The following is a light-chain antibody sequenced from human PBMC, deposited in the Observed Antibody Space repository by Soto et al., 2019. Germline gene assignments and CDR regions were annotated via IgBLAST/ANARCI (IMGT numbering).Light chain of an antibody. J-gene: IGKJ4*01. Sequence: DIQLPQAPSSPSASVGDRVTITCRASQSIRNDLGWYQQKPGKAPKRLIYAASTLQNGVPSRFSGSGPGTEFTLTISSLQPEDFATYYCQHHNSYLALTFGGGTKVLIK. CDR1: QSIRND. CDR3: QHHNSYLALT. V-gene: IGKV1-17*01. CDR2: AAS.